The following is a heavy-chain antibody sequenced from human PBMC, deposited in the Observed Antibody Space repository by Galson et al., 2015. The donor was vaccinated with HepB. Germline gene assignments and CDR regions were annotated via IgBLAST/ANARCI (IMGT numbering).Heavy chain of an antibody. CDR1: GGSFSNSRYY. CDR3: ARQDRTGDGGRGLIDL. Sequence: ETLSLTCVVSGGSFSNSRYYWGWIRQPPGKGLELIGNIHYRGSTYYNPSLKSRLTMSIDRSHNQFSLRLNSVTAADTAVYYCARQDRTGDGGRGLIDLWGRGTLVAVSS. J-gene: IGHJ2*01. V-gene: IGHV4-39*01. D-gene: IGHD7-27*01. CDR2: IHYRGST.